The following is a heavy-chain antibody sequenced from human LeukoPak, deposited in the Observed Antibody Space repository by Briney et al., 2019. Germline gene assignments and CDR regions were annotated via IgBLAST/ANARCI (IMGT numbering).Heavy chain of an antibody. V-gene: IGHV3-30*02. CDR1: GFNFSNYG. CDR2: IRYDGSKK. D-gene: IGHD3-22*01. Sequence: GGSLRLSCAASGFNFSNYGMHWVRQAPGKGLEWVAFIRYDGSKKDYTDSVKGRFTISRDNSKNTLFLQMNSLRVEDTAVYYCAKGGYKYDISGHNYFDYWGQGTLVTVSS. CDR3: AKGGYKYDISGHNYFDY. J-gene: IGHJ4*02.